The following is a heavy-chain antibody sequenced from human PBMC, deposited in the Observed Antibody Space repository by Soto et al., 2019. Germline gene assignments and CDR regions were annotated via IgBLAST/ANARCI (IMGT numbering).Heavy chain of an antibody. V-gene: IGHV1-58*02. Sequence: QMQLVQSGPEVKKPGTSVRVSCKASGFTFSTSAMQWVRQSRGQRLEWIGWIVVGSGNTNYAQKFQERVTITRDMSKSTAYMELSSLRSEDTAVYYCATQGIAVAGGYYGMDVWGQGTTVTVSS. J-gene: IGHJ6*02. CDR3: ATQGIAVAGGYYGMDV. D-gene: IGHD6-19*01. CDR1: GFTFSTSA. CDR2: IVVGSGNT.